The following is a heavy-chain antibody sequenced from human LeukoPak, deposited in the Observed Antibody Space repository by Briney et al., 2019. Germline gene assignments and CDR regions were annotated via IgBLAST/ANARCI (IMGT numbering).Heavy chain of an antibody. J-gene: IGHJ4*02. CDR1: GFTFSSYA. CDR2: ISGSGGST. CDR3: AKDRGSGYYYALELLVY. Sequence: GGSLRLSCAASGFTFSSYAMSWVRQAPGKGLEWVSAISGSGGSTYYADSVKGRFTISRDNSKNTLYLQMNSLRAEDTAVYYCAKDRGSGYYYALELLVYWGQGTLVTVSS. D-gene: IGHD3-22*01. V-gene: IGHV3-23*01.